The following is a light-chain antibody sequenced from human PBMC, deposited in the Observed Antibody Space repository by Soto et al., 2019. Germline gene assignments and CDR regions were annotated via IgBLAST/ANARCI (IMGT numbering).Light chain of an antibody. Sequence: ETVMTQSPATLSVSPGERVTLSRRASQTVTTNLAWYQQKSGQAPRLLIYGASTRATGIPARFSGSGSGTEFTLTISNLQSEDSALYYCQQYNNWPPSVTYTFGQGTKVDIK. V-gene: IGKV3-15*01. J-gene: IGKJ2*01. CDR2: GAS. CDR1: QTVTTN. CDR3: QQYNNWPPSVTYT.